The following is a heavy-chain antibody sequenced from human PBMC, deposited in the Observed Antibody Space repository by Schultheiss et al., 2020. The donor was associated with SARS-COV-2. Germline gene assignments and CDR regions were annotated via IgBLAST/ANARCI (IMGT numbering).Heavy chain of an antibody. CDR3: AKDKLAVAYYYYGMDV. CDR1: GFTFSSYS. J-gene: IGHJ6*02. Sequence: GESLKISCAASGFTFSSYSMNWVRQAPGKGLEWVSYISSSSSTIYYADSVKGRFTISRDNSKNTLYLQMNSLRAEDTAVYYCAKDKLAVAYYYYGMDVWGQGTTVTVSS. V-gene: IGHV3-48*01. D-gene: IGHD6-19*01. CDR2: ISSSSSTI.